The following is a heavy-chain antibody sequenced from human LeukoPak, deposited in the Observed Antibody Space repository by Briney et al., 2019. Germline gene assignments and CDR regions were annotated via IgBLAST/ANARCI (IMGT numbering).Heavy chain of an antibody. D-gene: IGHD6-19*01. CDR2: IIPILGIA. CDR1: GGTFSSYA. CDR3: ARGGPNSSGWTLDY. V-gene: IGHV1-69*04. J-gene: IGHJ4*02. Sequence: SVKVSCKASGGTFSSYAISWVRQAPGQGLEWMGRIIPILGIANYAQKFQGRVTITADKSTSTAYMELSSLRSEDTAVYYCARGGPNSSGWTLDYWGQGTLVTVSS.